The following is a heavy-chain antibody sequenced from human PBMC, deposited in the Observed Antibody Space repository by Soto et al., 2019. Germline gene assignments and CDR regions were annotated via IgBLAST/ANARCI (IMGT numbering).Heavy chain of an antibody. D-gene: IGHD1-1*01. CDR2: ITSSSVT. J-gene: IGHJ4*02. V-gene: IGHV3-48*01. CDR1: GFTFSTHS. Sequence: GGSLRLSCAASGFTFSTHSMNWVRQAPGKGLEWISYITSSSVTMYADSVKGRFTISRDNDKNSLYLQMNSLRVEDTAVYFCVGEVGFQLIYWGQGTLVTVSS. CDR3: VGEVGFQLIY.